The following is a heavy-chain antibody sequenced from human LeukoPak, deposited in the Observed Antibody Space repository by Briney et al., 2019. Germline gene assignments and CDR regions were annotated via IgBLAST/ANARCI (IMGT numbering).Heavy chain of an antibody. V-gene: IGHV3-21*01. CDR2: ISSSSSYI. CDR3: ARDLEEYCSGGSCSLFDY. CDR1: GFTVSSNY. J-gene: IGHJ4*02. Sequence: GGSLRLSCAASGFTVSSNYMNWVRQAPGKGLEWVSSISSSSSYIYYADSVKGRFTISRDNAKNSLYLQMNSLRAEDTAVYYCARDLEEYCSGGSCSLFDYWGQGTLVTVSS. D-gene: IGHD2-15*01.